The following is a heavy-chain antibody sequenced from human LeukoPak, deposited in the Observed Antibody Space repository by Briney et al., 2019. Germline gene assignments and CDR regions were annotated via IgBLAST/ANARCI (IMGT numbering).Heavy chain of an antibody. CDR2: IIPIFGTA. Sequence: SVKVSCKASGGTFSSYAISWVRQAPGQGLEWMGGIIPIFGTANYAQKFQGRVTITADESTSTAYMELSSLRSEDTAVYYCASNPAAAGTLDWFDPWGQGTLVTVSS. CDR1: GGTFSSYA. V-gene: IGHV1-69*13. CDR3: ASNPAAAGTLDWFDP. J-gene: IGHJ5*02. D-gene: IGHD6-13*01.